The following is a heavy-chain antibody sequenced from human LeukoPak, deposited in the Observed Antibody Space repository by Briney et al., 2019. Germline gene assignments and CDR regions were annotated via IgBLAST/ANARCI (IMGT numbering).Heavy chain of an antibody. D-gene: IGHD2-2*01. Sequence: SETLSLTCTVSGGSISSGGYYWSGIRQHPGKGLEWIVYIYYSGSTYYNPSLKSRVTISVDTSKNQFSLKLSSVTAADTAVYYCARAAGYCSSTSCYEYYYYYGMDVWGQGTTVTVSS. CDR3: ARAAGYCSSTSCYEYYYYYGMDV. CDR1: GGSISSGGYY. V-gene: IGHV4-31*03. CDR2: IYYSGST. J-gene: IGHJ6*02.